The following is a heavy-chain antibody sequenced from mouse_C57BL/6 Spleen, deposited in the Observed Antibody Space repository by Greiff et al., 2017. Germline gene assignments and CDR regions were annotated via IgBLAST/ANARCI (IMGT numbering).Heavy chain of an antibody. Sequence: QVQLQQPGAELVKPGASVKLSCKASGYTFTSYWMQWVKQRPGQGLELIGEIDPSDSYTNYNQKFKGKATLTVDTSSSTAYMQLSSLTSEDSAVYYCARLEGYFDYWGQGTTLTVSS. V-gene: IGHV1-50*01. CDR3: ARLEGYFDY. CDR1: GYTFTSYW. CDR2: IDPSDSYT. J-gene: IGHJ2*01.